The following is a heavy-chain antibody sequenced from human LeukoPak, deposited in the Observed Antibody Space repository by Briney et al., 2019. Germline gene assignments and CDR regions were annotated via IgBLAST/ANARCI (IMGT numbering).Heavy chain of an antibody. CDR2: INHSGST. D-gene: IGHD5-24*01. J-gene: IGHJ4*02. Sequence: PSETLSLTCTVSGGSISSGGYYWSWIRQPPGKGLEWIGEINHSGSTNYNPSLKSRVTISVDTSKNQFSLKLSSVTAADTAVYYCARVRWLHLAWYFDYWGQGTLVTVSS. V-gene: IGHV4-39*07. CDR3: ARVRWLHLAWYFDY. CDR1: GGSISSGGYY.